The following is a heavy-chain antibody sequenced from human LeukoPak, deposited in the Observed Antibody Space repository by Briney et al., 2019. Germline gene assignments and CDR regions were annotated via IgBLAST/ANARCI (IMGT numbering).Heavy chain of an antibody. CDR3: AKDPRAAQGWFDP. D-gene: IGHD6-25*01. J-gene: IGHJ5*02. V-gene: IGHV3-23*01. CDR2: ISGSGGST. Sequence: GGSLRLSCTASGFTFSSYAMTWVRQAPGKGLEWVSAISGSGGSTYYADSVKGRFTISRDNSKNTLYLQMNSLRAEDTAVYYCAKDPRAAQGWFDPWGQGTLVTVSS. CDR1: GFTFSSYA.